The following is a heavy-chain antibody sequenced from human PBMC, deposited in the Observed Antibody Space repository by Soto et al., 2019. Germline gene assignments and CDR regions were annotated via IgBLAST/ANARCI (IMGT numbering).Heavy chain of an antibody. Sequence: ASVKVSCKASGYTFTSYGISWVRQAPGQGLEWMGWISAYNGNTNYAQKLQGRVTMTTDTSTSTAYMELRSLRSDDTAVYYCAREGVTIFGVVNNWFDPWGQGTLVTVS. D-gene: IGHD3-3*01. V-gene: IGHV1-18*01. CDR3: AREGVTIFGVVNNWFDP. CDR2: ISAYNGNT. CDR1: GYTFTSYG. J-gene: IGHJ5*02.